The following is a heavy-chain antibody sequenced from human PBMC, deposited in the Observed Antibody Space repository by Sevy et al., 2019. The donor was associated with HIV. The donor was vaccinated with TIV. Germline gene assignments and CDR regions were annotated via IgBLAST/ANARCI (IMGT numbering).Heavy chain of an antibody. D-gene: IGHD2-8*01. J-gene: IGHJ6*02. V-gene: IGHV3-30*18. CDR1: GFTFSSYG. CDR3: AKDIVLMVYAIYYYYYGMDV. CDR2: ISYDGSNK. Sequence: GGSLRLSCAASGFTFSSYGMHWVRQAPGKGLEWVAVISYDGSNKYYADSVKGRFTISRDNSKNTLYLQMNSLRAEDTAGYYCAKDIVLMVYAIYYYYYGMDVWGQGTTVTVSS.